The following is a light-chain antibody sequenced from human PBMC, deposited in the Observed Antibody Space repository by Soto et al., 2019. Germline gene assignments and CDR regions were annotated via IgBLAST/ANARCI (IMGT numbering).Light chain of an antibody. J-gene: IGKJ5*01. CDR2: GAS. CDR3: QQYGGSPIT. CDR1: QSVSNNY. V-gene: IGKV3-20*01. Sequence: EIVLTQSPGTLSLSPGERATLSCRASQSVSNNYLAWYQQKPGQAPRLLISGASSRATGIPDRFSGSGSETDFTLIISRLEPEDFALYYCQQYGGSPITFGQGTRLEIK.